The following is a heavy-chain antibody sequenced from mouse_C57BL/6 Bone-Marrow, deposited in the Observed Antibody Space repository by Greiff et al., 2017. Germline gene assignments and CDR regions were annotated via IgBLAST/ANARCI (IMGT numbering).Heavy chain of an antibody. D-gene: IGHD2-4*01. CDR1: GYTFTSYW. J-gene: IGHJ1*03. V-gene: IGHV1-55*01. CDR3: ARGWDYDVYFDV. CDR2: IYPGSGST. Sequence: QVQLQQPGAELVKPGASVKMSCKASGYTFTSYWITWVKQRPGQGLEWIGDIYPGSGSTNYNEKFKSKATLTVDTSSSTAYMQLSSLTSEDSAVYYCARGWDYDVYFDVWGTGTTVTVSS.